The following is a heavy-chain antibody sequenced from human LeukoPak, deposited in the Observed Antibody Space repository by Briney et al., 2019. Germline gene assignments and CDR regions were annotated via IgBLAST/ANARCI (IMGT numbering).Heavy chain of an antibody. CDR3: AREWVSGYYYGMDV. J-gene: IGHJ6*02. D-gene: IGHD1-26*01. CDR1: GYTLTSYY. V-gene: IGHV1-46*01. Sequence: ASVKVPCKVSGYTLTSYYMHWVRQAPGQGLEWMGIINPSGGSTSSAQKFQGRVTVTRDTSTSTVYMELSSLRSEDTAVYYCAREWVSGYYYGMDVWGQGTTVTVSS. CDR2: INPSGGST.